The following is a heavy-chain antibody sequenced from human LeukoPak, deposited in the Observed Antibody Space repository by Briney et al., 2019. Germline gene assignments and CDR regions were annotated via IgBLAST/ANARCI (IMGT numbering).Heavy chain of an antibody. CDR1: GYTFTSYY. CDR2: INPSGGST. CDR3: ARDLWIQKGGYYYYYMDV. J-gene: IGHJ6*03. D-gene: IGHD5-18*01. Sequence: ASVKVSCKASGYTFTSYYMHWVRQAPGQGLEWMGIINPSGGSTSYAQKFQGRVTMTRDTSTSTVYMELSSLGSEDTAVYYCARDLWIQKGGYYYYYMDVWGKGTTVTVSS. V-gene: IGHV1-46*01.